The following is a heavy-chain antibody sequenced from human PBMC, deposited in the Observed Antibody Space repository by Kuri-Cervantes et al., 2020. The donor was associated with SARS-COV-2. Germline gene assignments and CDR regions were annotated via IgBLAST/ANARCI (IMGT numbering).Heavy chain of an antibody. CDR2: ISSSGSTI. CDR1: GFTFSSYS. CDR3: ARTGLPGWYYYYGMDV. J-gene: IGHJ6*02. D-gene: IGHD2-15*01. V-gene: IGHV3-21*04. Sequence: GESLKISCAASGFTFSSYSMNWVRQAPGKGLEWVSSISSSGSTIYYADSVKGRFTISRDNAKNSLYLQMNSLRAEDTAVYYCARTGLPGWYYYYGMDVWGQGTTVTVSS.